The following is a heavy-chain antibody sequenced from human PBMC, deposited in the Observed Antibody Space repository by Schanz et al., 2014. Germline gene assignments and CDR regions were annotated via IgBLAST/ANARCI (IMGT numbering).Heavy chain of an antibody. CDR1: GFTFSKYW. CDR2: MSYDGSIK. CDR3: AKDSTHIDIVLVPTAIDY. D-gene: IGHD2-2*01. Sequence: VQLVESGGGLVQPGGSLRLSCGGSGFTFSKYWMSWVRQAPGKGLEWVAAMSYDGSIKYYGDSVKGRFTISRDNSKNTLYLHMNTLRSEDTAVYYCAKDSTHIDIVLVPTAIDYWGQGTLXTVSS. V-gene: IGHV3-30*18. J-gene: IGHJ4*02.